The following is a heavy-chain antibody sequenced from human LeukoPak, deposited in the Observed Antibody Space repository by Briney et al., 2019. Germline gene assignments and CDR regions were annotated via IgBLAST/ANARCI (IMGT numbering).Heavy chain of an antibody. Sequence: IPSETLSLTCTVSGGSINSSSYYWGWIRQPPGKGLEWIGSIYYSGSTYYNPSLKSRVTIFVDTSKNQFSLKLSSVTAADTAVYYCARGIAAAGTSWNYYYYYMDVWGKGTTVTVSS. D-gene: IGHD6-13*01. CDR2: IYYSGST. V-gene: IGHV4-39*01. CDR3: ARGIAAAGTSWNYYYYYMDV. CDR1: GGSINSSSYY. J-gene: IGHJ6*03.